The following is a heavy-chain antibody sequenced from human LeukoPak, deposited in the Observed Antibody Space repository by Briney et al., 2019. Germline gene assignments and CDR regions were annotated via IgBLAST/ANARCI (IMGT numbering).Heavy chain of an antibody. V-gene: IGHV1-2*02. CDR3: ARDISSGYYYSH. D-gene: IGHD3-22*01. CDR2: INPNSGGT. Sequence: GASVKVSCKASGYTFTGYYMHWVRQAPGQGLEWMGWINPNSGGTNYAQKFQGRVTMTRDTSISTVYMELSRLRSEDTAVYYCARDISSGYYYSHWGQGTLVIVSS. CDR1: GYTFTGYY. J-gene: IGHJ4*02.